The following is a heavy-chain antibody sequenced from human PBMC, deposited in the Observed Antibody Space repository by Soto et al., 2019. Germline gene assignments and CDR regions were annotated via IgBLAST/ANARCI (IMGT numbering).Heavy chain of an antibody. J-gene: IGHJ5*02. CDR3: VRRHVSATGIDWFDP. CDR2: INAANGDT. CDR1: GYTFTSYG. Sequence: ASLKVSCKASGYTFTSYGIHWVRQAPGQRLEWMGWINAANGDTKYSPKFQGRVTITRDTSASTAYMELSSLRSEDTAVYYCVRRHVSATGIDWFDPWGQGTLVTVYS. D-gene: IGHD6-13*01. V-gene: IGHV1-3*01.